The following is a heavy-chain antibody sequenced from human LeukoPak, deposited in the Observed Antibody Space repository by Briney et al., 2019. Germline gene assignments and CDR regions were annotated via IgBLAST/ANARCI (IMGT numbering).Heavy chain of an antibody. CDR3: AREFVGYYYGSGSYDLDY. V-gene: IGHV3-48*01. D-gene: IGHD3-10*01. CDR1: GFTFSSYS. CDR2: ISSSSSTI. Sequence: TGRSLRLSCAASGFTFSSYSMNWVRQAPGKGLEWVSYISSSSSTIYYADSVKGRFTISRDNAKNSLYLQMNSLRAEDTAVYYCAREFVGYYYGSGSYDLDYWGQGTLVTVSS. J-gene: IGHJ4*02.